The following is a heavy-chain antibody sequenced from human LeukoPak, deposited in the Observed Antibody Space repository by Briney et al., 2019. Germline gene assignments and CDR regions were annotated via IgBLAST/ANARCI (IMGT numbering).Heavy chain of an antibody. J-gene: IGHJ3*02. V-gene: IGHV5-51*01. D-gene: IGHD4-17*01. Sequence: GESLKISCQGSGYSFTNYWIGWVRQMPGKGLEWMGIIYPGDSDTKYSPSFEGQVTISVDKSISTAYLQWSSLKASDTAMYYCASSVNQGAFDIWGQGTMVTVSS. CDR2: IYPGDSDT. CDR1: GYSFTNYW. CDR3: ASSVNQGAFDI.